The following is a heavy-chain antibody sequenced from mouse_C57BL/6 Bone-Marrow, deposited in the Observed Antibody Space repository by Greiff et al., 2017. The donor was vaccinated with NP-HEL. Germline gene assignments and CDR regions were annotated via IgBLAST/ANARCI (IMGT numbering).Heavy chain of an antibody. V-gene: IGHV1-52*01. CDR2: IDPSDSET. CDR1: GYTFTSYW. D-gene: IGHD2-3*01. Sequence: QVQLQQPGAELVRPGSSVKLSCKASGYTFTSYWMHWVRQRPIQGLEWIGNIDPSDSETHYNQKFKDKATLTVDKSSSTAYMQLSSLTSEDSAVYYCARRWLLRGWYFDVWGTGTTVTFSS. J-gene: IGHJ1*03. CDR3: ARRWLLRGWYFDV.